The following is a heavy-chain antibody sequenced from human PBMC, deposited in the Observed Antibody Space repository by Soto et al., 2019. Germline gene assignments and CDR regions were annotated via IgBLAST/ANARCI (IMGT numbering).Heavy chain of an antibody. V-gene: IGHV3-21*01. Sequence: PGGSLRLSCAASGFTFGSYSMNWVRQAPGKGLEWVSSISSSSSYIYYADSVKGRFTISRDNAKNSLYLQMNSLRAEDTAVYYCARDPEYYDILTGSGMDVWGRGATVTVSS. CDR3: ARDPEYYDILTGSGMDV. CDR2: ISSSSSYI. J-gene: IGHJ6*02. CDR1: GFTFGSYS. D-gene: IGHD3-9*01.